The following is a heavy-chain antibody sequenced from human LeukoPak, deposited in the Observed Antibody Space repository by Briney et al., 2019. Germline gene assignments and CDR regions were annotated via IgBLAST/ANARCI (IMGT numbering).Heavy chain of an antibody. CDR3: ARDRQSFWDMIVVVINPGFDY. J-gene: IGHJ4*02. Sequence: PGGSLRLSCAASGFSFSSYSMNWVRQAPGKGLEWVSSISGSSSYIYYADSVKGRFTISRDNAKNSLYLQMNSLRAEDTAVYYCARDRQSFWDMIVVVINPGFDYWGQGTLVTVSS. CDR2: ISGSSSYI. CDR1: GFSFSSYS. D-gene: IGHD3-22*01. V-gene: IGHV3-21*01.